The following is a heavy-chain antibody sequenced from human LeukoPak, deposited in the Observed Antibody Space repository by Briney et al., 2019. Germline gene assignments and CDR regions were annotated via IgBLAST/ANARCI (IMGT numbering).Heavy chain of an antibody. CDR1: GFTFSSYW. V-gene: IGHV3-7*05. Sequence: PGGSLRLSCAASGFTFSSYWMSWVGQAPGKGLEGVANIKEDGSAKNYVDSVKGGFTISRDNAKNSLFLKLNSLRAEDTAVYYCARGGHRSQHWGQGTLVTVSS. J-gene: IGHJ1*01. CDR2: IKEDGSAK. CDR3: ARGGHRSQH.